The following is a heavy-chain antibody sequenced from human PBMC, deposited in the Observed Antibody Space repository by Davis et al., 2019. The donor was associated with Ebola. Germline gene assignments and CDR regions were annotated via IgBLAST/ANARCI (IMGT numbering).Heavy chain of an antibody. CDR2: ISGEGGST. CDR1: GFTFSSYW. V-gene: IGHV3-43*02. D-gene: IGHD6-13*01. Sequence: GESLKISCAASGFTFSSYWMHWVRQAPGKGLEWVSIISGEGGSTYYADSVKGRFTISRDNSKNSLYLQMNSLRTEDTALYYCAKDQRDSSSWYNWFDPWGQGTLVTVSS. CDR3: AKDQRDSSSWYNWFDP. J-gene: IGHJ5*02.